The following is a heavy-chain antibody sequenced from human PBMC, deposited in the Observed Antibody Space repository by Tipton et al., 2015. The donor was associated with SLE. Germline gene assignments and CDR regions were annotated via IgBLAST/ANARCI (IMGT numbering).Heavy chain of an antibody. Sequence: TLSLTCAVSGYSLSSGYYWGWIRQPPGKGLEWIGSIYHSGSTYYNPSLKSRVTISVDTSKNQFSLKLSSVTAADTAVYYCARHLREATVTPLWYFDLWGRGTLVTVSS. CDR3: ARHLREATVTPLWYFDL. J-gene: IGHJ2*01. V-gene: IGHV4-38-2*01. CDR2: IYHSGST. CDR1: GYSLSSGYY. D-gene: IGHD4-17*01.